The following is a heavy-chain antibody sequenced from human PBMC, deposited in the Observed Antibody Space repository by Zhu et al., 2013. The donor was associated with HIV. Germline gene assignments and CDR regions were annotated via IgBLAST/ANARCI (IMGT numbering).Heavy chain of an antibody. J-gene: IGHJ3*02. CDR1: GGTFSSYA. Sequence: QVQLVQSGAEVKKPGSSVKVSCKASGGTFSSYAISWVRQAPGQGLEWMGGIIPIFGTANYAQKFQGRVTITADESTSTAYMELSSLRSEDTAVYYCARDKKGITMIVAARAFDIWGQGTMVTVSS. V-gene: IGHV1-69*01. D-gene: IGHD3-22*01. CDR2: IIPIFGTA. CDR3: ARDKKGITMIVAARAFDI.